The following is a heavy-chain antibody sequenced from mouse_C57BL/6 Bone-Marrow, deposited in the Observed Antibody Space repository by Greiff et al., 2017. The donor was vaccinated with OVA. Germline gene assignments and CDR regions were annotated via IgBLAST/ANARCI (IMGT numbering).Heavy chain of an antibody. D-gene: IGHD3-2*02. CDR3: ARRASSGPFAY. CDR1: GYTFTSYW. J-gene: IGHJ3*01. CDR2: IDPSDGYT. Sequence: QVQLQQPGAELVMPGASVKLSCKASGYTFTSYWMHWVKQRPGQGLEWIGEIDPSDGYTTYNQKFKGKATLTVDKSSSTAYMQLSSLTSEDSAVYNCARRASSGPFAYWGQGTLVTVSA. V-gene: IGHV1-69*01.